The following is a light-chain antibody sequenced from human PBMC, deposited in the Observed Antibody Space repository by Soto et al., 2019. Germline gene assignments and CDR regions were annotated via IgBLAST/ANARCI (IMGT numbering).Light chain of an antibody. CDR1: SSDVGSYNL. Sequence: SALTQPASVSGSPGQSITISCTGSSSDVGSYNLVSWYQQLPGEAPKLMIYEGSKRPSGVSNRFSGSKSGNTASLTISGLQAEDEADYYCCSFERSITLVFGGGTQLTVL. J-gene: IGLJ2*01. CDR3: CSFERSITLV. V-gene: IGLV2-23*01. CDR2: EGS.